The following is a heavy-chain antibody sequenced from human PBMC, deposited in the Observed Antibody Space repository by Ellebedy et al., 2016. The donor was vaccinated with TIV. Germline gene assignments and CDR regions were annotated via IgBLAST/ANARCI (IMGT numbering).Heavy chain of an antibody. CDR1: GDSISPYY. V-gene: IGHV4-59*08. D-gene: IGHD3-3*01. Sequence: MPSETLSLTCTVSGDSISPYYWSWIRQSPGKGLEWVGHIDSSGDTNYNPSLKSRVTISVDTSKNQFPLKLSSVTAADTAVYYCARQLYDFWSGYYSRANWFDPWGQGTLVTVSS. CDR2: IDSSGDT. J-gene: IGHJ5*02. CDR3: ARQLYDFWSGYYSRANWFDP.